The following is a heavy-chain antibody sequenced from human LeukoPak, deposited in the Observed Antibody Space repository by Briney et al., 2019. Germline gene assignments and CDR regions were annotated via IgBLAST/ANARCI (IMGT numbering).Heavy chain of an antibody. V-gene: IGHV1-46*01. CDR2: INPSGGST. J-gene: IGHJ4*02. Sequence: WMGIINPSGGSTSYAQKFQGRVTMTRDTSTSTVYMELSSLRSEDTAVYYCARISYDFDYWGQGTLVTVSS. D-gene: IGHD4-17*01. CDR3: ARISYDFDY.